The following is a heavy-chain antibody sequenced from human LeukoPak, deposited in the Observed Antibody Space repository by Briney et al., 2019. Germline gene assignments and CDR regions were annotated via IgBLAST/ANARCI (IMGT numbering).Heavy chain of an antibody. D-gene: IGHD1-1*01. Sequence: GGSLRLSCAASEFTFSSYWMSWVRQAPGKGLEWVANIKQDGSEKHYVDSVKGRFTISRDNAKNSLYLQMISLRAEDTAVYFCARYKHMDVWGKGTMVTVSS. V-gene: IGHV3-7*01. J-gene: IGHJ6*03. CDR3: ARYKHMDV. CDR2: IKQDGSEK. CDR1: EFTFSSYW.